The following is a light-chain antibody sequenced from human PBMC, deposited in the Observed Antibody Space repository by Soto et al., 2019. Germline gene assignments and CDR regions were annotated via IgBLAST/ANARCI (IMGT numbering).Light chain of an antibody. CDR1: ESVSSN. CDR3: QQYRSSPPYT. V-gene: IGKV3-15*01. Sequence: EVVMTPSPATLSVSPGDRATLSCRASESVSSNLAWYQQRPGQAPRLVIYGASTRATGIPARFSGSGSGTDFTLTISRLEPEDFAVYYCQQYRSSPPYTFGQGTRLEI. J-gene: IGKJ5*01. CDR2: GAS.